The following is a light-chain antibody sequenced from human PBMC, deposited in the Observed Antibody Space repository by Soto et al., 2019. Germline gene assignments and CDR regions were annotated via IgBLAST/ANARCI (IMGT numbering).Light chain of an antibody. J-gene: IGKJ1*01. CDR1: QSLVYSDGNTY. CDR2: QVS. Sequence: DIMLTQTPLASPVTLGQPASISCRSSQSLVYSDGNTYLSWLQQRPGQPPRLLFYQVSNRFSGVQDGFGGSGAGKALTLKIGRVEAGDVGVYSCVKFSQLPRPLGQGPKG. CDR3: VKFSQLPRP. V-gene: IGKV2-24*01.